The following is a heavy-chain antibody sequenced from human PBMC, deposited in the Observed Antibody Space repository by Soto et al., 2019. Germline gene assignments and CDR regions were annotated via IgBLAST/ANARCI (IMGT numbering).Heavy chain of an antibody. D-gene: IGHD1-26*01. CDR2: IYSSGST. J-gene: IGHJ4*02. CDR3: ATIVGANDY. CDR1: GGSISSYY. Sequence: SETLSLTCTVSGGSISSYYWSWIRQPAGKGLEWIGHIYSSGSTNYNPSLKSLVSMSVDTSKNQFSLKLNSVTAADTAVYYCATIVGANDYWVQGALVTVSS. V-gene: IGHV4-4*07.